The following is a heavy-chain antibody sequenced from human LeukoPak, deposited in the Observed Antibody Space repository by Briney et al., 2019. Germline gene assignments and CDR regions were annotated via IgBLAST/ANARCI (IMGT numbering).Heavy chain of an antibody. D-gene: IGHD5-12*01. CDR1: GGSISSGSYF. J-gene: IGHJ3*02. V-gene: IGHV4-61*02. CDR2: IYTSGST. CDR3: ARGKWPLDAFDI. Sequence: SETLSLTCTVSGGSISSGSYFWSWIRQPAGKGLEWIGRIYTSGSTSYNPSLKSRVTISVDTSKNQFSLKLSSVTAADTAMYYCARGKWPLDAFDIWGQGTMVIVSS.